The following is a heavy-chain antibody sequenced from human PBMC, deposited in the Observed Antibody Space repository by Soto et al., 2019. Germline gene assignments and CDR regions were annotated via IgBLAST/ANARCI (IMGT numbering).Heavy chain of an antibody. CDR3: ARGRRIAAAGYYYYYYMDV. V-gene: IGHV1-8*01. CDR2: MNPNSGNT. Sequence: QVQLVQSGAEVKKPGASVKVSCKASGYTFTSYDINWVRQATGQGLEWMGWMNPNSGNTGYAQKFQGRVTMTRNTSISTAYMELSSLRSEDTAVYYCARGRRIAAAGYYYYYYMDVWVKGTTVTVSS. CDR1: GYTFTSYD. J-gene: IGHJ6*03. D-gene: IGHD6-13*01.